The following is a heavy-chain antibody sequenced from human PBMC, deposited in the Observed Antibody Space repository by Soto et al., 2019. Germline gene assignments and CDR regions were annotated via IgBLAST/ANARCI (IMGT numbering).Heavy chain of an antibody. J-gene: IGHJ6*02. CDR2: ISDAGDP. CDR1: GFTFRNYD. Sequence: EVQLVESGGGLVQPGGSLRLSCEASGFTFRNYDMHWVRQGTGKGLEWVSGISDAGDPDYADSVEGRFTISRENAQNSFFLQMNSLRVCDTAVYYCARTDRDFYGLDVWGQGTTVIVSS. CDR3: ARTDRDFYGLDV. V-gene: IGHV3-13*05.